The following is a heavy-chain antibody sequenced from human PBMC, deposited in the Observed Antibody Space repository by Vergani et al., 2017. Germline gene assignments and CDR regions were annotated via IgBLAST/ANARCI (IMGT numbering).Heavy chain of an antibody. CDR2: IYYSGST. J-gene: IGHJ4*02. CDR1: GGSISSYY. V-gene: IGHV4-59*01. CDR3: ARGAPILTGYYSL. D-gene: IGHD3-9*01. Sequence: QVQLQESGPGLVKPSETLSLTCTVSGGSISSYYWSWIRQPPGKGLELIGYIYYSGSTNYNPSLKSRFTISVDTSKNQFSLKLSSVTAADTAVYYCARGAPILTGYYSLWGQGTLVTVSS.